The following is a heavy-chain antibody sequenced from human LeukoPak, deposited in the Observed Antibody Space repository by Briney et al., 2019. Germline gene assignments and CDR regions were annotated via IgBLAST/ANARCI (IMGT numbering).Heavy chain of an antibody. CDR1: GFTFHDYS. CDR2: ISGYGGST. Sequence: GGSLRLSCAAPGFTFHDYSMHWVRQAPGKDLEGVYLISGYGGSTYYADSVKGRFTISRDNGKNPLYLTMNSLRTEDTALYYCSRGGYYYDSSGHFDYWGQGTLVTVSS. D-gene: IGHD3-22*01. V-gene: IGHV3-43*02. J-gene: IGHJ4*02. CDR3: SRGGYYYDSSGHFDY.